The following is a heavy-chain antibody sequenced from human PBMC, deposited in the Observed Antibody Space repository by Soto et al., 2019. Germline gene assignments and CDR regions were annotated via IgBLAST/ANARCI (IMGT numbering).Heavy chain of an antibody. D-gene: IGHD3-9*01. Sequence: GGSLRLSCAASGFTFSSYAMSWVRQAPGKGLEWVSAISGSGGSTYYADSVKGRFTISRDNSKNTLYLQMNSLRAEDTAVYYCAKGGTVLRYFDWLPSEAKEAYYYYYMDVWGKGTTVTVSS. CDR2: ISGSGGST. V-gene: IGHV3-23*01. CDR3: AKGGTVLRYFDWLPSEAKEAYYYYYMDV. CDR1: GFTFSSYA. J-gene: IGHJ6*03.